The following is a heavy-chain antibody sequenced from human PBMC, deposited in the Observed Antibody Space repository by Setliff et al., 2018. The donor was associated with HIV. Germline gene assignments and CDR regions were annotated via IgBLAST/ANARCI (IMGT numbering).Heavy chain of an antibody. Sequence: SGPTLVNPTQTLTLTRTFSGFSLSTSGVGVGWIRQPPGRALEWLALIYLSDDKRFNPSLKSRLTITKDTSKNHVVLTMTNMDPMDTATYYCAYSGRQLRGPYFDFWGQGTPVTVSS. D-gene: IGHD1-1*01. CDR1: GFSLSTSGVG. V-gene: IGHV2-5*01. CDR3: AYSGRQLRGPYFDF. CDR2: IYLSDDK. J-gene: IGHJ4*02.